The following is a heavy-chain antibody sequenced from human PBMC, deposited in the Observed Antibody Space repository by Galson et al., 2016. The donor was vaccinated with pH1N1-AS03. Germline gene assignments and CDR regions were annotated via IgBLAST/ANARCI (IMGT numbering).Heavy chain of an antibody. D-gene: IGHD3-3*01. V-gene: IGHV3-23*01. CDR2: ISGGVHNT. Sequence: SLRLSCAGSGFLVSNYAMSWVRQAPGKGPEWVSAISGGVHNTYYADSVRGRFTISRDNFENMVYLQMNSLRPEDTAVYYCAGDEGFANGINVWGQGTTVTVSS. CDR1: GFLVSNYA. J-gene: IGHJ6*02. CDR3: AGDEGFANGINV.